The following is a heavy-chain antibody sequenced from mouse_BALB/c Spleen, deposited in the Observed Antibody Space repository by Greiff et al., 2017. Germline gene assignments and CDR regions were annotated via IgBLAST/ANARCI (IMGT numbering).Heavy chain of an antibody. V-gene: IGHV3-2*02. CDR1: GYSITSDYA. CDR2: ISYSGST. CDR3: ATLRLRNYYAMDY. J-gene: IGHJ4*01. D-gene: IGHD1-2*01. Sequence: EVKLQESGPGLVKPSQSLSLTCTVTGYSITSDYAWNWIRQFPGNKLEWMGYISYSGSTSYNPSLKSRISITRDTSKNQFFLQLNSVTTEDTATYYCATLRLRNYYAMDYWGQGTSVTVSS.